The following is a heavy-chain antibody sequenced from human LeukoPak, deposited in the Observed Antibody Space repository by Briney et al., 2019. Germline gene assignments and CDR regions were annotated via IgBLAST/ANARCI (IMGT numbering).Heavy chain of an antibody. V-gene: IGHV1-2*02. D-gene: IGHD3-10*01. J-gene: IGHJ4*02. CDR3: ARDYYGSGSYYRLWSRPEGFDY. CDR1: GYTFTGYY. Sequence: ASVEVSCKASGYTFTGYYMHWVRQAPGQGLEWMAWINPNSGGTNYAQKFQGRVTMTRDTSISTAYMELSRLRSDDTAVYYCARDYYGSGSYYRLWSRPEGFDYWGQGTLVTVSS. CDR2: INPNSGGT.